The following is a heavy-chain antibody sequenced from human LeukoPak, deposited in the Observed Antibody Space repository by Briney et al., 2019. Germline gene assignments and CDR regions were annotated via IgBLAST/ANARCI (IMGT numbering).Heavy chain of an antibody. V-gene: IGHV3-23*01. CDR1: GFTFSSFA. CDR2: IGSSGGSA. D-gene: IGHD6-19*01. J-gene: IGHJ4*02. Sequence: GGSLRLSCAASGFTFSSFAMSWVRGAPGKGLEWVSAIGSSGGSAYYADSVKGRLTISRDNAKNSLYLQMNSLRAEDTAVYYCAREVAVAGNHYWGQGTLVTVSS. CDR3: AREVAVAGNHY.